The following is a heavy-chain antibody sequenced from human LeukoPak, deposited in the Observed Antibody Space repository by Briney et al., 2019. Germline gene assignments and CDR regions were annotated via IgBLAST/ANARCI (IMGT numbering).Heavy chain of an antibody. Sequence: PGGSLRLSCAASGFTLSGYWMSWVRQAPGKGLEWVANIKQDGSEKYYVDSVKGRFTISRDNAKNSLYLQMNSLRAEDTAVYYCALEDYGDFRAYYYWGQGTLVTVSS. D-gene: IGHD4-17*01. CDR3: ALEDYGDFRAYYY. V-gene: IGHV3-7*01. J-gene: IGHJ4*02. CDR2: IKQDGSEK. CDR1: GFTLSGYW.